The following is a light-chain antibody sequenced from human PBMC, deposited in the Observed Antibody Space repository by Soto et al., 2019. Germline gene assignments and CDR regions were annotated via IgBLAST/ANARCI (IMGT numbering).Light chain of an antibody. CDR3: CSYAGSSTWV. J-gene: IGLJ2*01. CDR2: EGS. V-gene: IGLV2-23*01. Sequence: QSALTQPASVSGSPGQSITISCTGTSSDVGSYNLVSWYQQHPGKAPKLMIYEGSKRPSGVSNRFSGSKSGNTASLTISGFQAEDGADYYCCSYAGSSTWVFGGGTKLTVL. CDR1: SSDVGSYNL.